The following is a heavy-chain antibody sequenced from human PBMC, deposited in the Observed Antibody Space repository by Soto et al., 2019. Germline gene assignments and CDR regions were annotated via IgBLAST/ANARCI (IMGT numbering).Heavy chain of an antibody. D-gene: IGHD5-18*01. CDR2: IYHSGST. V-gene: IGHV4-4*02. Sequence: PSETLSLTCAVSGDSIRNHYWWTWVRQPPGKGLEWIGEIYHSGSTNYNPSLKSRVTISVDKSKNQFSLKVSSVTAADTAVYYCARATGMAPFDYWGQGTLVTVSS. CDR1: GDSIRNHYW. J-gene: IGHJ4*02. CDR3: ARATGMAPFDY.